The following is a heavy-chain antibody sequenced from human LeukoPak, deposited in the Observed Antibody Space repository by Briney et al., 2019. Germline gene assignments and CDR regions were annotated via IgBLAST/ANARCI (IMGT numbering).Heavy chain of an antibody. V-gene: IGHV3-66*01. CDR2: IYSGGST. CDR1: GFTVSSYY. J-gene: IGHJ3*02. D-gene: IGHD2-21*02. CDR3: ARDRGCGDCYPPANVAFDI. Sequence: RGSLTLSCAASGFTVSSYYMSWLRQAPGKGLEWVSVIYSGGSTYYADSEKGRFTISRDNSKSTLYLQMNSLRAEDTAFYYCARDRGCGDCYPPANVAFDIWGQGTMVTVSS.